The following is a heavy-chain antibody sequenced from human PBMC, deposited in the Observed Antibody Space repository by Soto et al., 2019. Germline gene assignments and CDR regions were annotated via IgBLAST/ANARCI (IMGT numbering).Heavy chain of an antibody. Sequence: SETLSLTCTVSGASISSGDYFWSWIRQSPGEGLQWIGYIYDSGSSYYNPSLKSRVTMSVDTSKNQFSLKLSSVTAADTAVYYCAREKGYISGPKNFDYWGQGTLVTVSS. V-gene: IGHV4-30-4*01. CDR1: GASISSGDYF. D-gene: IGHD5-12*01. CDR2: IYDSGSS. J-gene: IGHJ4*02. CDR3: AREKGYISGPKNFDY.